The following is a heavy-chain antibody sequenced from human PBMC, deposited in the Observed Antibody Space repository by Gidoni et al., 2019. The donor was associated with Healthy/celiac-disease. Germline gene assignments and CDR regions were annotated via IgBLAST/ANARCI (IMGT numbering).Heavy chain of an antibody. CDR1: GYTFPSYY. CDR2: INPSGGST. J-gene: IGHJ3*02. CDR3: ARAPRGLRYFDWRGEDAFDI. Sequence: QVQLVQSGAEVKKPGASVKVSCKASGYTFPSYYMHWVRQAPGQGLEWMGIINPSGGSTSYAQKFQGRVTMTRDTSTSTVYMELSSLRSEDTAVYYCARAPRGLRYFDWRGEDAFDIWGQGTMVTVSS. V-gene: IGHV1-46*01. D-gene: IGHD3-9*01.